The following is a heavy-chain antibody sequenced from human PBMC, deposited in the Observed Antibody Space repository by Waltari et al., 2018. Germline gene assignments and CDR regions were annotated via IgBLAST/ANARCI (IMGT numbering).Heavy chain of an antibody. D-gene: IGHD2-21*02. V-gene: IGHV1-69*01. CDR3: ARDPYCGGDCYSSYYYGMDV. J-gene: IGHJ6*02. CDR1: GGTFSSYA. Sequence: QVQLVQSGAEVKKPGSSVKVSCKASGGTFSSYAISWVRQAPGQGLEWMGGIIPIFGTANYAQKFQGRFTITADESTSTAYMELSSLRSEDTAVYYCARDPYCGGDCYSSYYYGMDVWGQGTTVTVSS. CDR2: IIPIFGTA.